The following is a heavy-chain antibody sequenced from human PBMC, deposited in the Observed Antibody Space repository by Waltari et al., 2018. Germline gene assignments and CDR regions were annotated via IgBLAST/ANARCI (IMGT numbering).Heavy chain of an antibody. D-gene: IGHD3-22*01. J-gene: IGHJ4*02. CDR3: ARDTYYYDSSGYHYFDY. CDR1: GFNVSSNY. Sequence: EVQLVQSGGGLIQHGGSLSLYCSASGFNVSSNYKSCVRLRQGKGLEWVSVIYSGGSTYYADSVKGRFTISRDNSKNTLYLKMNSLRAEDTAVYYCARDTYYYDSSGYHYFDYWGQGTLVTVSS. CDR2: IYSGGST. V-gene: IGHV3-53*01.